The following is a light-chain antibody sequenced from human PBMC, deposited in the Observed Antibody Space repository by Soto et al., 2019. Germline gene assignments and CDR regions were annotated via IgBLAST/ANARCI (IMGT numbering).Light chain of an antibody. CDR1: SSDVGGHNY. CDR2: EVS. J-gene: IGLJ1*01. V-gene: IGLV2-14*01. Sequence: QSVLTQPASVSGSPGQSITISCTGTSSDVGGHNYVSWYQQHPGKAPKLMIYEVSNRPSGVSNRFSGSKSGNTASLTISGLQAEDEADYYCSSYTSSSPYVFGTGTKVTV. CDR3: SSYTSSSPYV.